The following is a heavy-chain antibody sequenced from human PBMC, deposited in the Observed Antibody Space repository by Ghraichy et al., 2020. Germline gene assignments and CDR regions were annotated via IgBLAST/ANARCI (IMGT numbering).Heavy chain of an antibody. Sequence: SETLSLTCTVSGGSISSCCCCWIRQPPPKGLEWIGVIVYTGSTNYNPSLTSRVTMSVDTSKNQFSLRLSSVTAAAAAVYFCARVGGSCYYFDYWGQGTLVTVSS. CDR3: ARVGGSCYYFDY. CDR2: IVYTGST. J-gene: IGHJ4*02. V-gene: IGHV4-59*01. D-gene: IGHD6-13*01. CDR1: GGSISSCC.